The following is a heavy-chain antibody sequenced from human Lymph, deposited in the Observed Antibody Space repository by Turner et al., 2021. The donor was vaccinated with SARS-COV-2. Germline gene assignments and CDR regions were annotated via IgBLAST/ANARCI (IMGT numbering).Heavy chain of an antibody. J-gene: IGHJ4*02. CDR1: GFPFSTYS. V-gene: IGHV3-21*01. D-gene: IGHD4-17*01. Sequence: EVQLVESGGGLVKPGGSLRLSCAASGFPFSTYSMNWVRQAPGKGLEWISSISSSSSYIYHADSVKGRFTISRDDAKNSLYLQMNSLRAEDTAVYYCARDIPTTADYFDYWGQGTLVTVSS. CDR2: ISSSSSYI. CDR3: ARDIPTTADYFDY.